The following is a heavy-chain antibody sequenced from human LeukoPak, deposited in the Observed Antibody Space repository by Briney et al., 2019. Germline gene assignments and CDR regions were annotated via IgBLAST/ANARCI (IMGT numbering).Heavy chain of an antibody. Sequence: PSETLSLTCTVSGGSISSYYWSWIRQPPGKGLEWIGYIYYSGSTHYNPSLRSRVTISVDTSKNQFSLKLTSVTAADTAVYYCARGARLLYDILTGYYLWGQGTLVTVSS. CDR1: GGSISSYY. J-gene: IGHJ4*02. CDR2: IYYSGST. V-gene: IGHV4-59*08. D-gene: IGHD3-9*01. CDR3: ARGARLLYDILTGYYL.